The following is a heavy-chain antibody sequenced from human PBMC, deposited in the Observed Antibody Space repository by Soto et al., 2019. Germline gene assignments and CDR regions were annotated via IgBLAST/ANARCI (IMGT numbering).Heavy chain of an antibody. CDR2: IYYSGST. Sequence: PSETLSLTCTVSGGSISSSSYYWGWIRQPPGKGLEWIGSIYYSGSTYYNPSLKSRVTISVDTSKNQFSLKLSSVTAADTAVYYCVLDQYSYGSYYYYGMDVWGQGTTVTVSS. J-gene: IGHJ6*02. D-gene: IGHD5-18*01. CDR3: VLDQYSYGSYYYYGMDV. CDR1: GGSISSSSYY. V-gene: IGHV4-39*01.